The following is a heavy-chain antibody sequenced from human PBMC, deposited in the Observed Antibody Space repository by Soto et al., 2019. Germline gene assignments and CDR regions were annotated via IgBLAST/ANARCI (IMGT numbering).Heavy chain of an antibody. CDR2: ISCDGSNK. CDR1: GFNFINYG. Sequence: GGSLRRACQDSGFNFINYGLNWVRQAPGKGLEWVAVISCDGSNKYYADSVKGRFTISXXXSXXTXALXLSXXRAXDTAVYHCAKDRVGGTFYTPLGFWGQGT. CDR3: AKDRVGGTFYTPLGF. D-gene: IGHD6-19*01. V-gene: IGHV3-30*18. J-gene: IGHJ4*02.